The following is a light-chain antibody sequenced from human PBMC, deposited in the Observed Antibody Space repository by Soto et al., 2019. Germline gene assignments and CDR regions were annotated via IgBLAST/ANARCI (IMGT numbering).Light chain of an antibody. Sequence: QAVVTQPPSVSAAPGQTVTFSCSGSSSNIGKNYVSWYQQVPGTAPKLLIYEDNKRRSGIPDRFSGSKSGTSATLGITGLQTGDEADYYCGTWDSSLSVFVFGTGTKVTVL. V-gene: IGLV1-51*02. CDR1: SSNIGKNY. CDR3: GTWDSSLSVFV. J-gene: IGLJ1*01. CDR2: EDN.